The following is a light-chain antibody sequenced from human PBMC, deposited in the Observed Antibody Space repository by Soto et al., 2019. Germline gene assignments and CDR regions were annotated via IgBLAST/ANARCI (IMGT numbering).Light chain of an antibody. Sequence: DIQMTQSPSTLSVSVGDRVSITCRASQSIRRYFGWYQQKPGKAPKLLIYDVSILESGVPSRFSGSGSGTEFTLTISSLQADDFATYYCQQYNSYSSWTVGQGTKVDIK. CDR3: QQYNSYSSWT. J-gene: IGKJ1*01. CDR2: DVS. V-gene: IGKV1-5*01. CDR1: QSIRRY.